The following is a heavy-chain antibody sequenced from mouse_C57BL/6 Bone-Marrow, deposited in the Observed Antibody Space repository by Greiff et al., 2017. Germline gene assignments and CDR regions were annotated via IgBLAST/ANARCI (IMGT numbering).Heavy chain of an antibody. CDR3: TRIYDGYVDY. Sequence: EVKLVESGPGLAKPSQTLSLTCSVTGYSITSDYWNWIRKFPGNKLEYMGYISYSGSTYYNPSLKSRISITRDTSKNQYYLQFNSVTTDDTATYYCTRIYDGYVDYWGQGTSVTVSS. CDR2: ISYSGST. J-gene: IGHJ4*01. D-gene: IGHD2-3*01. V-gene: IGHV3-8*01. CDR1: GYSITSDY.